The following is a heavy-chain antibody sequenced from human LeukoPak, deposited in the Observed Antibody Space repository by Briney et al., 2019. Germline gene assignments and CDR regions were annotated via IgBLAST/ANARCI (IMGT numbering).Heavy chain of an antibody. J-gene: IGHJ1*01. CDR2: KKEDGSEK. CDR1: RFTFSKYW. V-gene: IGHV3-7*01. D-gene: IGHD6-13*01. Sequence: TGGSLRLSCAASRFTFSKYWMSWVRQAPGKGLEWVAYKKEDGSEKYYVDSVKGRFTISRDNPKNSLYLQMSSLRVEDTAIYCCANMHTSRWYAEYFHHWGQGTLVTVSS. CDR3: ANMHTSRWYAEYFHH.